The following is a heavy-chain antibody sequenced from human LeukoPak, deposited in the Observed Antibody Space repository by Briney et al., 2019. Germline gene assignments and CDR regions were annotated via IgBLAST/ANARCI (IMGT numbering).Heavy chain of an antibody. CDR1: GGSISSGDYY. J-gene: IGHJ4*02. Sequence: PSQTLSLTCTVSGGSISSGDYYWSRIRQPPGKGLEWIGYIYYSGSTYYNPSLKSRVTISVDTSKNQFSLKLSSVTAADTAVYYCARVSRAIMYFDYWGQGTLVTVSS. CDR3: ARVSRAIMYFDY. V-gene: IGHV4-30-4*01. CDR2: IYYSGST.